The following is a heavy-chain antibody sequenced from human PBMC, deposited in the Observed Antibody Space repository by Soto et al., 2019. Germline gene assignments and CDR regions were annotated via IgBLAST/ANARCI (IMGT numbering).Heavy chain of an antibody. Sequence: QVQLQQWGAGLLKPSETLSLTCAVYGGSFSGYYWSWIRQPPGKGLEWIGEINHSVSTNYNPSLKSRVTISVDTSKNQFSLKLSSVTAADTAVYYCARGRQGYSSSTEYYFDYWGQGTLVTVSS. CDR2: INHSVST. CDR3: ARGRQGYSSSTEYYFDY. J-gene: IGHJ4*02. D-gene: IGHD6-13*01. CDR1: GGSFSGYY. V-gene: IGHV4-34*01.